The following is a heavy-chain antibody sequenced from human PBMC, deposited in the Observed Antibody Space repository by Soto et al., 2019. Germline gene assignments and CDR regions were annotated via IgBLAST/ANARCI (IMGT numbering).Heavy chain of an antibody. V-gene: IGHV4-31*03. CDR2: IYYSGST. CDR3: ARDLVITGMDV. J-gene: IGHJ6*02. Sequence: SETLSHTCTVSGGSISSGGYYWSWIRQHPGKGLEWIGYIYYSGSTYYNPSLKSRVTISVDTSKNQFSLKLSSVTAADTAVYYCARDLVITGMDVWGQGTTVTVS. D-gene: IGHD3-22*01. CDR1: GGSISSGGYY.